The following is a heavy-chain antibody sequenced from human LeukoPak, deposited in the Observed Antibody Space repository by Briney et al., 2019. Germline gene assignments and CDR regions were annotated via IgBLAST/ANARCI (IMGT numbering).Heavy chain of an antibody. J-gene: IGHJ6*02. D-gene: IGHD3-10*01. CDR3: ASRVLLWFGEEYYYYGMDV. CDR1: GGSISSSSYY. Sequence: SETLSLTCTVSGGSISSSSYYWGWIRQPPGKGLEWIGSIYCSGSTYYNPSLKSRVTISVDTSKNQFSLKLSSVTAADTAVYYCASRVLLWFGEEYYYYGMDVWGQGTTVTVSS. V-gene: IGHV4-39*01. CDR2: IYCSGST.